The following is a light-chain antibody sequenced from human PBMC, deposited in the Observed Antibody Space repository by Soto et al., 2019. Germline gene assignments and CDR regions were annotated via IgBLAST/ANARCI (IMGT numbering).Light chain of an antibody. CDR3: QQYNNWWT. CDR2: AAS. V-gene: IGKV3-15*01. CDR1: QSVNRN. J-gene: IGKJ1*01. Sequence: EIVMTQSPATLSVSPGERATLSCRASQSVNRNLAWYQQKPGQAPRLLIYAASTRATRIPARFSGSGSETEFTLTISSVQSGDFAIYYCQQYNNWWTVGQGTKVEI.